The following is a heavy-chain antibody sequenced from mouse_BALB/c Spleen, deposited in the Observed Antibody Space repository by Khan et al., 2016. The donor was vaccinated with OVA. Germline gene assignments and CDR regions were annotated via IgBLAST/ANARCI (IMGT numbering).Heavy chain of an antibody. Sequence: VQLQQSGPVLARPGASVKISCKASGYSFTSYLIHWVKQRPGQGLEWIGDIYPGNSDTTYNQKFKDKFTLTVGTSANTAYLQVSSLTNEDAAVYYCARGGYGCLAYWGQGTLVTVSA. J-gene: IGHJ3*01. D-gene: IGHD1-1*02. V-gene: IGHV1-5*01. CDR1: GYSFTSYL. CDR3: ARGGYGCLAY. CDR2: IYPGNSDT.